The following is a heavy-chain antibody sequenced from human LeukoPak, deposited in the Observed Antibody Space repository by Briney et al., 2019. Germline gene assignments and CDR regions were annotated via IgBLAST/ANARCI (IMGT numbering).Heavy chain of an antibody. CDR3: TTDCSSTSCLKKYYFDY. J-gene: IGHJ4*02. CDR1: GFTFSNAW. Sequence: SGGSLRLSCAASGFTFSNAWMSWVRQAPGKGLEWVGRIKSKTDGGTTDYPAPVKGRFTISRDDSKNTLYLQMNSLKTEDTAVYYCTTDCSSTSCLKKYYFDYWGQGTLVTVSS. D-gene: IGHD2-2*01. CDR2: IKSKTDGGTT. V-gene: IGHV3-15*01.